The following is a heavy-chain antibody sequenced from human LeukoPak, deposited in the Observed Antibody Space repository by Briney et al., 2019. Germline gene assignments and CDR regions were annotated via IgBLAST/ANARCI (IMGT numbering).Heavy chain of an antibody. D-gene: IGHD3-22*01. CDR1: GFTFSSYA. Sequence: GGSLRLSCAASGFTFSSYAMSWVRQAPGKGLEWVSAISGSGGSTYYADSVKGRFTISRDNSKNTLYLQMNSLRAEDTAVYYCAKEGPSSYYHDSSGGAFDIWGQGTMVTVSS. V-gene: IGHV3-23*01. J-gene: IGHJ3*02. CDR3: AKEGPSSYYHDSSGGAFDI. CDR2: ISGSGGST.